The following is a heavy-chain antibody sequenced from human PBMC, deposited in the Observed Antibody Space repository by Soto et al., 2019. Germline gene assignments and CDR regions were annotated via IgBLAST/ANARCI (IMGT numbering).Heavy chain of an antibody. D-gene: IGHD3-3*01. CDR2: ISGSADGT. CDR1: GFTFDSYA. CDR3: AKDTVGGYSFWSGYYSDGLDV. Sequence: EVKLLESGGGLAQPGGSLRLSCVGSGFTFDSYAISGVRQAPGERLQWIAAISGSADGTDYAHAVRGRLTISRDNAKKTVHLQMDSLRVEDTAVYFCAKDTVGGYSFWSGYYSDGLDVWGQGTLVTVS. V-gene: IGHV3-23*01. J-gene: IGHJ3*01.